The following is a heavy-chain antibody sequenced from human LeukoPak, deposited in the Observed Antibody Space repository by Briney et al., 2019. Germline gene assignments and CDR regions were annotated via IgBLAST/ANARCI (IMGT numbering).Heavy chain of an antibody. CDR2: ISYDGSNK. Sequence: GGSLRLSCAASGFTFSSYGMHWVRQAPGKGLEWVAVISYDGSNKYYAGSVKGRFTISRDNSKNTLYLQMNSLRAEDTAVYYCAKFISYCSGGSCFWSQGTLVTVSS. CDR1: GFTFSSYG. CDR3: AKFISYCSGGSCF. V-gene: IGHV3-30*18. D-gene: IGHD2-15*01. J-gene: IGHJ4*02.